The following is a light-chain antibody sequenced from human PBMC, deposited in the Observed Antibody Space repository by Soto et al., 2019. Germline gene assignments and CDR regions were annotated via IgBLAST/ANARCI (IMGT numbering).Light chain of an antibody. CDR1: QSVSSSF. CDR3: QKYGSSPWT. J-gene: IGKJ1*01. Sequence: EIVLTQSPGTLYLSPGERATLSCRASQSVSSSFLAWYQQKPGQAPRLLIYGASSRATGIPDRFSGSGSGTDFTLTISGLEPEGFAVYYCQKYGSSPWTFGQGTKVEIK. V-gene: IGKV3-20*01. CDR2: GAS.